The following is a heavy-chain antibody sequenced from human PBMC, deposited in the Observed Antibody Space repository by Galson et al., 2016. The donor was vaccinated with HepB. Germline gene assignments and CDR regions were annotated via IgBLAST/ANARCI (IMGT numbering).Heavy chain of an antibody. Sequence: SLRLSCAASGFTFSSPAMHRVRWVRPAPGKALEYVSGISRNGDKTHYANSFRGRFTISRDNSKNTLYLQMSSLRPEDTAVYYCVKPHGPSYFDCLLYTDWGQGTPVTVSS. V-gene: IGHV3-64D*06. CDR3: VKPHGPSYFDCLLYTD. J-gene: IGHJ4*02. D-gene: IGHD3-9*01. CDR2: ISRNGDKT. CDR1: GFTFSSPA.